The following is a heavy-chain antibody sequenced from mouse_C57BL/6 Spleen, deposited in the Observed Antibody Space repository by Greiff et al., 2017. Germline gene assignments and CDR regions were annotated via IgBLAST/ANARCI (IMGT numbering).Heavy chain of an antibody. J-gene: IGHJ4*01. CDR3: AREGGKGAMDY. Sequence: DVKLVESGGGLVKPGGSLKLSCAASGFTFSDYGMHWVRQAPEKGLEWVAYISSGSSTIYYADTVKGRFTISRDNAKNPLFLQMTSLRSEDTAMYYCAREGGKGAMDYWGQGTSVTVSS. D-gene: IGHD1-1*02. V-gene: IGHV5-17*01. CDR1: GFTFSDYG. CDR2: ISSGSSTI.